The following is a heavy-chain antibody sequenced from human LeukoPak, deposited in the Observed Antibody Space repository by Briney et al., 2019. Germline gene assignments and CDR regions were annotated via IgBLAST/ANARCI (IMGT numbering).Heavy chain of an antibody. V-gene: IGHV4-59*01. D-gene: IGHD1-26*01. CDR2: FFYTGST. CDR1: HGSISNYY. J-gene: IGHJ5*01. CDR3: ARLRNPYGRGFDS. Sequence: PSETLSLTCSVSHGSISNYYWSWIRQPPGKGLEWIGHFFYTGSTNYNPSLKSRVTMSVDTSTNQFSLKLTSVIAADTAVYYCARLRNPYGRGFDSWGQGNLVTVSS.